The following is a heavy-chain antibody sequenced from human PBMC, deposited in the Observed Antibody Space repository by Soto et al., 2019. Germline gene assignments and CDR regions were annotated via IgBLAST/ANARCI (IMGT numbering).Heavy chain of an antibody. CDR2: ISYDGSNK. CDR1: GFTFSSYG. V-gene: IGHV3-30*03. CDR3: AREVDTAMGFDY. J-gene: IGHJ4*02. Sequence: QVQLVESGGGVVQPGRSLRLSCAASGFTFSSYGMHWVRQAPGKGLEWVAVISYDGSNKYYADSVKGRFTISRDNSKNTLYLQMNSLRAEDTAVYYCAREVDTAMGFDYWGQGTLVTVSS. D-gene: IGHD5-18*01.